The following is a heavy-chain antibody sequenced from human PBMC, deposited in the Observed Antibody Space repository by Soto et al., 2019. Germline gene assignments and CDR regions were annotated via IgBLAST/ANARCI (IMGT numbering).Heavy chain of an antibody. CDR3: AREGAGELATITVDY. CDR2: ISSSGSTI. CDR1: GFTFSSYE. Sequence: EVQLVESGGGLVQPGGSLRLSCAASGFTFSSYEMNWVRQAPGKGLEWVSYISSSGSTIYYADSVKGRFTISRDNAKNSLYLQMNSLRAEETAVYYCAREGAGELATITVDYWGQGTLVTVSS. D-gene: IGHD5-12*01. J-gene: IGHJ4*02. V-gene: IGHV3-48*03.